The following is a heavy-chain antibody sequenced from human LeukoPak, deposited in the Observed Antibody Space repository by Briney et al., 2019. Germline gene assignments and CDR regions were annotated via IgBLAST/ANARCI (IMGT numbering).Heavy chain of an antibody. J-gene: IGHJ4*02. Sequence: GGSLRLSCAASGFPFSSYSMNWVRQAPGKGLEWVSSISSSSSYIYYADSVKGRFTISRDNSKNTLYLQMNSLRAEDTAVYYCAKDGDRYSGYDQQIDYWGQGTLVTVSS. CDR3: AKDGDRYSGYDQQIDY. V-gene: IGHV3-21*01. D-gene: IGHD5-12*01. CDR1: GFPFSSYS. CDR2: ISSSSSYI.